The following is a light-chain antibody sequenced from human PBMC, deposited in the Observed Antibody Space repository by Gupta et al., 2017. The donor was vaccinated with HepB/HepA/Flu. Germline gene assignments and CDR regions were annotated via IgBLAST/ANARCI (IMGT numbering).Light chain of an antibody. CDR1: QSVHNN. CDR3: QQYKDWMCS. CDR2: DAS. V-gene: IGKV3-15*01. Sequence: EVVMTQSPATLSVSPGERDTLPGRASQSVHNNLAWYQQKPGQAPRLLIYDASMRAAGVPARFSGRGSGTEFTLTISSLQSEDFAVDYCQQYKDWMCSFGQGTKLEI. J-gene: IGKJ2*04.